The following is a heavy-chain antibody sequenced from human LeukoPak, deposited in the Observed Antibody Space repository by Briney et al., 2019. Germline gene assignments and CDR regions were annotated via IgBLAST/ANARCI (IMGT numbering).Heavy chain of an antibody. Sequence: SETLSLTCTVSGGSISSYYWSWIRQPPGKGLEWIVYINYSGSTNYNPSLKSRVTISVNTSNNQSSLRLGSVTAADPAVYYCARISGGNCYSCLYYGDYPFYYYGMDVWGQGTTVTVSS. J-gene: IGHJ6*02. CDR1: GGSISSYY. V-gene: IGHV4-59*01. CDR3: ARISGGNCYSCLYYGDYPFYYYGMDV. CDR2: INYSGST. D-gene: IGHD2-15*01.